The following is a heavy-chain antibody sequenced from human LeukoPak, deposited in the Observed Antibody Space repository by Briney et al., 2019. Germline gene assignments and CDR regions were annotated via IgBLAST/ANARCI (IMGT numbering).Heavy chain of an antibody. Sequence: PGGSLRLSCAASGFTFSSYAMSWVRQAPGKGLEWVSAISGSGGSTHYADSVKGRFTISRDNSKNTLYLQMNSLRAEDMAVYYCARRAANYDFWSGYNVWGKGTTVTVSS. J-gene: IGHJ6*04. D-gene: IGHD3-3*01. CDR3: ARRAANYDFWSGYNV. CDR1: GFTFSSYA. CDR2: ISGSGGST. V-gene: IGHV3-23*01.